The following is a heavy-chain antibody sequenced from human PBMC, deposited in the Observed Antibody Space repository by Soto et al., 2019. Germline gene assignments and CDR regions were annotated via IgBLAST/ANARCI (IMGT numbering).Heavy chain of an antibody. V-gene: IGHV4-39*01. D-gene: IGHD5-12*01. Sequence: QLQLQESGPGLVKPSETLSLTCTVSGGSISSSSYYWGWIRQPPGQGLEWIGSIYYSGSTYYNPSLKSRVTISVDTSKIQFSLKLSSVTAADTAVYYCATPRRDGYKYPFDYWGQGTLVTVSS. CDR2: IYYSGST. CDR3: ATPRRDGYKYPFDY. J-gene: IGHJ4*02. CDR1: GGSISSSSYY.